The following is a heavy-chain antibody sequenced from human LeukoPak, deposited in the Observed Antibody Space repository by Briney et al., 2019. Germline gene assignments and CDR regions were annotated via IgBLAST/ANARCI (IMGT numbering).Heavy chain of an antibody. J-gene: IGHJ4*02. Sequence: GGSLRLSCAASGFTVSSNYMSWVRQAPGKGLEWVSVIYSGGSTYYADSVKGRFTISRDNSKNTLYLQMNSLRAEDTAVYYCARGSSSWSRPSYFDYWGQGTLVTVSS. CDR3: ARGSSSWSRPSYFDY. V-gene: IGHV3-53*01. CDR2: IYSGGST. CDR1: GFTVSSNY. D-gene: IGHD6-13*01.